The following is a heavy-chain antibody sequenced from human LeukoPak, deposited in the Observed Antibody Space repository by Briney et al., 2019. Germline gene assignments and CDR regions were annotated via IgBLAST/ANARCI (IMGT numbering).Heavy chain of an antibody. J-gene: IGHJ5*02. D-gene: IGHD3-10*01. CDR3: AIKPPSGWFGTGWLDP. CDR1: GGSISRSSRY. V-gene: IGHV4-39*07. CDR2: IFYSGNP. Sequence: SETLSLTCTVSGGSISRSSRYWGRIRQPPGKGLEWIGSIFYSGNPYDNPSLKRRATISVDESKNQFSLKLNSVTAADTAVYYCAIKPPSGWFGTGWLDPWGQGTLVTVSS.